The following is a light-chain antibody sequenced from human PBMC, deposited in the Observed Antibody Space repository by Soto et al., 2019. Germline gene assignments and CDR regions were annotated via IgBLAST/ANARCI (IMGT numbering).Light chain of an antibody. Sequence: QSVLTQPASVSGSPGQSITISCTGTSSDVGSYNLVSWYQQHPGKAPKLMIYESSKRPSGVSNRVSGSKSGNTATLTISGLQAEDEADYFCCSYAGSWVFGGGTKLTVL. V-gene: IGLV2-23*01. CDR3: CSYAGSWV. CDR1: SSDVGSYNL. J-gene: IGLJ3*02. CDR2: ESS.